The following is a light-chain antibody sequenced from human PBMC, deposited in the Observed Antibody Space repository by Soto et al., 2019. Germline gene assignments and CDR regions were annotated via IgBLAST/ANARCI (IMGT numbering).Light chain of an antibody. Sequence: DPVMTQSPLSLPVTPGESASISCRSSQSLLHSNGYNYLDWYLQKPGQSPQLLIYLGSNRASGVPDRFSGSGSGTDFTLKISRVEAEDVGVYHCMQTLQTPYTFGQGTKLEIK. CDR1: QSLLHSNGYNY. J-gene: IGKJ2*01. CDR2: LGS. V-gene: IGKV2-28*01. CDR3: MQTLQTPYT.